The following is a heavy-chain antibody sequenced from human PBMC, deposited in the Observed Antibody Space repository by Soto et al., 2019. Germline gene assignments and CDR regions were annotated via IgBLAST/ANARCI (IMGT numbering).Heavy chain of an antibody. Sequence: QVQLVQSGAEVKKPGASVKVSCKASGYTFTSYDINWVRQATGQGLEWMGWMNPNIGNTGYAQKFQGKETMTRNTSISTAYMELSSLRSEDQAVYYCARGSGVYYYGSGSYSGMDVWGQGTTVTVSS. D-gene: IGHD3-10*01. V-gene: IGHV1-8*01. CDR2: MNPNIGNT. J-gene: IGHJ6*02. CDR3: ARGSGVYYYGSGSYSGMDV. CDR1: GYTFTSYD.